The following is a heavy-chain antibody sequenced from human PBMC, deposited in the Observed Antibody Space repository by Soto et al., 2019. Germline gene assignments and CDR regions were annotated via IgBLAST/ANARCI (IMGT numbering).Heavy chain of an antibody. CDR3: AVSMVRGVILSPNWFDP. CDR2: IIPILGIA. CDR1: GGTFSSYT. D-gene: IGHD3-10*01. J-gene: IGHJ5*02. Sequence: SVKVSCKASGGTFSSYTISWVRQAPGQGLEWMGRIIPILGIANYAQKFQGRVTITADKSTSTAYMELSSLRSEDTAVYYCAVSMVRGVILSPNWFDPWGQGNLVTVSS. V-gene: IGHV1-69*02.